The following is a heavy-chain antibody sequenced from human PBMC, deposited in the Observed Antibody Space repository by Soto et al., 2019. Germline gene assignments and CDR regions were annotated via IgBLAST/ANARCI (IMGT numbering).Heavy chain of an antibody. Sequence: GASVKVSCKASGYTFTSYGISWVRQAPGQGLEWMGWISAYNGNTNYAQKLQGRVTMTTDTSTSTAYMELRSLRSDDTAVYYCARGVMVRGVIIPVSWFDPWGQGTLVTVSS. CDR1: GYTFTSYG. CDR2: ISAYNGNT. J-gene: IGHJ5*02. D-gene: IGHD3-10*01. CDR3: ARGVMVRGVIIPVSWFDP. V-gene: IGHV1-18*01.